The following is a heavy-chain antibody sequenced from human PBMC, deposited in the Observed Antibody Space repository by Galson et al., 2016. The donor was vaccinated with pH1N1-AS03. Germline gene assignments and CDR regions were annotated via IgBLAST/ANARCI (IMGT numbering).Heavy chain of an antibody. Sequence: CAISGDSVSSNTAAWNWIRQSPSRGLEWLGRTYYRSKWYKWYNDYAVSVESRITINPDTSKNQFSLQLNSVTPEDTAVYYCARDHLRAGPAFDYWGQGTLVTVSS. CDR1: GDSVSSNTAA. CDR3: ARDHLRAGPAFDY. D-gene: IGHD1-14*01. CDR2: TYYRSKWYKWYN. V-gene: IGHV6-1*01. J-gene: IGHJ4*02.